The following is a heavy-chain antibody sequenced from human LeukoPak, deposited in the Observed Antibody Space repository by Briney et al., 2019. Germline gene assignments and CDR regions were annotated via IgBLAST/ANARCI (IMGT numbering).Heavy chain of an antibody. CDR2: INPSGGST. J-gene: IGHJ4*02. CDR1: GYTFTSYY. D-gene: IGHD3-22*01. Sequence: ASVKVSCKASGYTFTSYYMHWVRQAPGQGLEWMGIINPSGGSTSYAQKFQGRVTMTRDTSTSTAYMELRSLRSDDTAVYYCARERPYYYDSSGCDYWGQGTLVTVSS. CDR3: ARERPYYYDSSGCDY. V-gene: IGHV1-46*01.